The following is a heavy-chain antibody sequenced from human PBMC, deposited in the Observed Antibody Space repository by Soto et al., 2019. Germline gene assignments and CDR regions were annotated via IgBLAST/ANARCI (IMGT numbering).Heavy chain of an antibody. J-gene: IGHJ4*02. V-gene: IGHV3-30*18. D-gene: IGHD4-4*01. CDR3: AKDLSEATVNTDDY. CDR1: GFTFSSYG. CDR2: ISYDGSNK. Sequence: GGSLRLSCAASGFTFSSYGMHWVRQAPGKGLEWVAVISYDGSNKYYADSVKGRFTISRDNSKNTLYLQMNSLRAEDTAVYYCAKDLSEATVNTDDYWGQGTLVTVSS.